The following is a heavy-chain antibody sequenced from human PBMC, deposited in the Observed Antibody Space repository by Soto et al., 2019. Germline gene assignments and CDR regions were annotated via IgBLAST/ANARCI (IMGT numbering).Heavy chain of an antibody. J-gene: IGHJ5*02. D-gene: IGHD2-2*01. V-gene: IGHV4-39*01. CDR3: ARLSRFFTSYHHRPNWFDP. CDR2: IFYTGST. CDR1: GDSISSSDYY. Sequence: ASETLSLTCTVSGDSISSSDYYWAWVRQPPGKGLEWIANIFYTGSTYDNPSLKSRLTISVDTSNNQFSLKLTSMTAADTAVYYCARLSRFFTSYHHRPNWFDPWGQGTLVTVSS.